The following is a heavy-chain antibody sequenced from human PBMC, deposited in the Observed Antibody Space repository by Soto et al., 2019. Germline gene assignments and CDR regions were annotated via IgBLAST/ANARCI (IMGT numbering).Heavy chain of an antibody. CDR1: GLTFSSHY. J-gene: IGHJ4*02. CDR2: IKPDGSES. CDR3: ATDLHWLNF. V-gene: IGHV3-7*01. D-gene: IGHD6-19*01. Sequence: EVQLVESGGGLVQPGGSLRLSCAVSGLTFSSHYMTWVRQAPGEGLAWVARIKPDGSESYYVDSVEGRFTLSRDNAKNSLYLEMNSLRADDTAVYYCATDLHWLNFWGQGTLVTVSS.